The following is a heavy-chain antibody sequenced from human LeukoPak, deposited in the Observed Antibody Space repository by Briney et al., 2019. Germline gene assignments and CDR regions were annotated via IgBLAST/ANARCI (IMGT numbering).Heavy chain of an antibody. Sequence: GGSLRLSCVSSGFAIGTAWMSWVRQAPGKGLEWLGHIKSEGEGATTDYAAPAKGRFAISRDDSKNMIYLQMSSLRIDDTAIYYCIAHFPYFYGFDVWGKGTTVTVSS. J-gene: IGHJ6*04. CDR2: IKSEGEGATT. V-gene: IGHV3-15*01. CDR1: GFAIGTAW. D-gene: IGHD3-3*02. CDR3: IAHFPYFYGFDV.